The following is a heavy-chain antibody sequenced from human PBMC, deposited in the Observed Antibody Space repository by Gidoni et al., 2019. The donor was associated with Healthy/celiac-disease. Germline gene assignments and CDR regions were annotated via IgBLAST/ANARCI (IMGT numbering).Heavy chain of an antibody. J-gene: IGHJ4*02. CDR2: ISYDGSNK. CDR3: ARDPLYSSSWYFDY. Sequence: QVQLVESGGGVVQPGRALRLSCEASGFTFSSYAMHWVRQAPGKGLEWVAVISYDGSNKYYADSVKGRFTISRDNSKNTLYLQMNSLRAEDTAVYYCARDPLYSSSWYFDYWGQGTLVTVSS. V-gene: IGHV3-30-3*01. D-gene: IGHD6-13*01. CDR1: GFTFSSYA.